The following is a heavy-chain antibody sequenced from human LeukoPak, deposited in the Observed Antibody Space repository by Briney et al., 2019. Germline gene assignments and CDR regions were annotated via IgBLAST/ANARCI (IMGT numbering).Heavy chain of an antibody. CDR1: GGTFSSYA. CDR3: ARDCRSYYDFWSGYHDAFDI. J-gene: IGHJ3*02. Sequence: SVKVSCKASGGTFSSYAISWVRQAPGQGLEWMGGIIPIFGTANYAQKFQGRVTITADESTSTAYTELSSLRSEDTAVYYCARDCRSYYDFWSGYHDAFDIWGQGTMVTVSS. D-gene: IGHD3-3*01. V-gene: IGHV1-69*13. CDR2: IIPIFGTA.